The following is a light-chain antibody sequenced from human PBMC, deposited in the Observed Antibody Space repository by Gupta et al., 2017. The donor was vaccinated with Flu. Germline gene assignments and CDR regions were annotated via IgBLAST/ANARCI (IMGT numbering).Light chain of an antibody. CDR1: ISNIGTVYD. Sequence: QSMLTQPPSVSGAPGQRVTISCTGSISNIGTVYDVHWYQHLPGTAPRLLIYATNNRPSGVPDRFSGSKSGTSASPVTIGLQAEDEADDYCQSSDSGLIGYVFGTGTKVTVL. J-gene: IGLJ1*01. V-gene: IGLV1-40*01. CDR2: ATN. CDR3: QSSDSGLIGYV.